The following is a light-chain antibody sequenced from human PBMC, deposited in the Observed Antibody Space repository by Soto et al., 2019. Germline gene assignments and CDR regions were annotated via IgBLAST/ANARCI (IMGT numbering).Light chain of an antibody. Sequence: QSALTQPPSVSAAPGQKVTISCSGSSSNIVSWYQQLPGTAPKLLIYDNNKRPSGIPDRFSGSKSGTSATLGITGLQTGDEADYYCGTWDTSLSAVVFGGGTKVTVL. J-gene: IGLJ2*01. CDR1: SSNI. CDR3: GTWDTSLSAVV. CDR2: DNN. V-gene: IGLV1-51*01.